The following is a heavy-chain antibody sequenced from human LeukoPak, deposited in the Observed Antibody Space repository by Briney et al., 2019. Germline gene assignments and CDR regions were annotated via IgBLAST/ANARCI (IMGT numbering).Heavy chain of an antibody. CDR1: GFTFSYYN. J-gene: IGHJ6*03. CDR3: ARGTVTSSYHYMDV. Sequence: PGGSLRLSCAASGFTFSYYNMNWVRQAPGKGLEWVSYISDTTSTIYYADSVKGRFTISRDNAKNSLHLQMNSLRAEDTAVYFCARGTVTSSYHYMDVWGKGTTVIVSS. V-gene: IGHV3-48*01. D-gene: IGHD4-11*01. CDR2: ISDTTSTI.